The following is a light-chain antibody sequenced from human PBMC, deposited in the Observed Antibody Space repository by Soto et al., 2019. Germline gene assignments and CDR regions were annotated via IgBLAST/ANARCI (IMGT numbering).Light chain of an antibody. CDR1: SSNIGSNP. V-gene: IGLV1-47*01. J-gene: IGLJ7*01. Sequence: QPVLTQPPSASGTPGQRVTISCSGSSSNIGSNPVYWYQQLPGTAPKLLIYRSNQRPSGVPDRFSGSKSGTSASLAISGLRSEDEADYYCAAWDDSLSGRVFGGGTQLTVL. CDR2: RSN. CDR3: AAWDDSLSGRV.